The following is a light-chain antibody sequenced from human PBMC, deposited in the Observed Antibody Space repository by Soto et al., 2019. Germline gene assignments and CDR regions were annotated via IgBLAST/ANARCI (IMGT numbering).Light chain of an antibody. CDR2: DAY. Sequence: DIQMTQSPSTLSASVGDRVTITCRASQSIGMWLAWFQQKPGKATKVLIHDAYSLESGVPSRLSGSGSGTEFTLTISSLQPEDSATYYCQQYNSYSKTFGQGTKVDIX. CDR1: QSIGMW. V-gene: IGKV1-5*01. J-gene: IGKJ1*01. CDR3: QQYNSYSKT.